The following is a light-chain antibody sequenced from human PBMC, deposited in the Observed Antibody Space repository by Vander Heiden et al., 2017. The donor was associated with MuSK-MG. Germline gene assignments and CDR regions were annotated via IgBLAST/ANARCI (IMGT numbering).Light chain of an antibody. J-gene: IGLJ2*01. CDR1: SLRSYY. Sequence: SSELTQDPAVSVALGQTVRITCQGDSLRSYYASCYQQKPGQAPGRGIYGKNNRPAGIPDRFSASSSGNTDSLTITGAQAEDEADYYCNSRDSSGNGVFGGGTKLTVL. V-gene: IGLV3-19*01. CDR3: NSRDSSGNGV. CDR2: GKN.